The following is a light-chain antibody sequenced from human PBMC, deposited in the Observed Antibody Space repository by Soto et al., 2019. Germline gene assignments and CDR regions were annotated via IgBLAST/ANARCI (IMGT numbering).Light chain of an antibody. J-gene: IGKJ4*01. Sequence: DIQLAQSPSSLSASVGDRVTITCRASESISGYLNWYQQKPGNAPKLLIFAASSLQSGVPSRFSGSGSGSDFTLTISGLQSEDFATYYCQQSYTTPLTFGGGTTVEIK. V-gene: IGKV1-39*01. CDR3: QQSYTTPLT. CDR2: AAS. CDR1: ESISGY.